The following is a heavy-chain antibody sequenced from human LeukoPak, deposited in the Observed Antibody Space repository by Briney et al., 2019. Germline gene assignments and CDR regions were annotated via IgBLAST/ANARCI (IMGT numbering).Heavy chain of an antibody. J-gene: IGHJ1*01. CDR3: AREYSASEH. CDR2: IDPCTGNT. CDR1: GYNFVGYY. D-gene: IGHD5-12*01. V-gene: IGHV1-2*02. Sequence: GASVKVSCKASGYNFVGYYLHWVRQAPGQGLEWMAWIDPCTGNTHYAQKFQGRITVTRDTSLSTTYMELNWLTSDDTALYYCAREYSASEHWGQGTLVTVSS.